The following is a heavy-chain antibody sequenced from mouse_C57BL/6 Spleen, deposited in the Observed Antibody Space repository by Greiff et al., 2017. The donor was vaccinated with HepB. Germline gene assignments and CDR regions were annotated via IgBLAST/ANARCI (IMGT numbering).Heavy chain of an antibody. D-gene: IGHD4-1*01. J-gene: IGHJ3*01. CDR1: GYTFTSYW. CDR3: ARAGTGWFAY. V-gene: IGHV1-64*01. Sequence: QVQLQQPGAELVKPGASVKLSCKASGYTFTSYWMHWVKQRPGQGLEWIGMIHPSSGSTNYNEKFKSKATLTVDKSSSTAYMQLSSLTSEDSAVYYRARAGTGWFAYWGQGTLVTVSA. CDR2: IHPSSGST.